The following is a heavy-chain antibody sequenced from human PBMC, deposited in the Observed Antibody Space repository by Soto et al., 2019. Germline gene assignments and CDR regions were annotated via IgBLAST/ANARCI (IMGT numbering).Heavy chain of an antibody. CDR3: ARHQNLAVAATGSDY. CDR2: IYPGDSDT. CDR1: GYSFTSYW. J-gene: IGHJ4*02. V-gene: IGHV5-51*01. D-gene: IGHD6-19*01. Sequence: GESLEISCKGSGYSFTSYWIGCVRQMPGKGLEWIGIIYPGDSDTRYSPSFQGQVTISADKSISTAYLQWSSLKASDTAMYYCARHQNLAVAATGSDYWGKGTLVTVSS.